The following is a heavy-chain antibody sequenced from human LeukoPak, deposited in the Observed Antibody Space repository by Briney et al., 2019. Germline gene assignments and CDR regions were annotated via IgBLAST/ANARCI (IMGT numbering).Heavy chain of an antibody. J-gene: IGHJ4*02. CDR3: ARGVTNYGGNPGVHDY. CDR1: GFTFSSYS. D-gene: IGHD4-23*01. Sequence: GGSLRLSWAASGFTFSSYSMNWFRQAPGKGLEWVSSISSSSSYIYYADSVKGRFTISRDNAKNSLYLQMNSLRAEDTAVYYCARGVTNYGGNPGVHDYWGQGTLVTVSS. CDR2: ISSSSSYI. V-gene: IGHV3-21*01.